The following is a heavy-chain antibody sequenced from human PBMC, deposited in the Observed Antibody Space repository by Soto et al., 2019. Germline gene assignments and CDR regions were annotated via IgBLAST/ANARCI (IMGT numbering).Heavy chain of an antibody. CDR2: INPNSGGT. CDR1: GYTFTGYY. V-gene: IGHV1-2*04. J-gene: IGHJ6*02. CDR3: AKSSGPPLLDYYYGMDV. Sequence: ASVKVSFKASGYTFTGYYMHWVRQAPGQGLEWMGWINPNSGGTNYAQKFQGWVTMTRDTSISTAYMELSRLRSDDTAVYYCAKSSGPPLLDYYYGMDVWGQGTTVTVSS. D-gene: IGHD3-22*01.